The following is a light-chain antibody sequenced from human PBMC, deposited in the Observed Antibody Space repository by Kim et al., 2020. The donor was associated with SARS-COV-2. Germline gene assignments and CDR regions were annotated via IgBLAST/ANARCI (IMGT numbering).Light chain of an antibody. CDR2: SAS. J-gene: IGKJ2*01. V-gene: IGKV3-20*01. CDR1: QSVCSNC. CDR3: QQYGIAPPYT. Sequence: SPWERATLSCRASQSVCSNCLAWYQQKPGQAPRLLIYSASTRATAIPDRFSGSGSGTDFTLSISRLEPEDSAVYYCQQYGIAPPYTFGQGTKLEI.